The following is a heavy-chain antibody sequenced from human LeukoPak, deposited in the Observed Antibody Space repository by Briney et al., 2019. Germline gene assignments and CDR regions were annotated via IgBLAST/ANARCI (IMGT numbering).Heavy chain of an antibody. Sequence: TGGSLRLSCAASGFTFSSYAMSWVRQAPGKGLEWVSAISGSGGSTYYADSVKGRFTISRDNSKNTLYLQMNSLRAEDTAVYYCARADLGDYWSLVGSPHDYWGQGTLVTVSS. CDR1: GFTFSSYA. D-gene: IGHD2-8*02. J-gene: IGHJ4*02. CDR3: ARADLGDYWSLVGSPHDY. V-gene: IGHV3-23*01. CDR2: ISGSGGST.